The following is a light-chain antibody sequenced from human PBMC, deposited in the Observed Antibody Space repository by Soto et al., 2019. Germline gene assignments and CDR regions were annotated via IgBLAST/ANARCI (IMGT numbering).Light chain of an antibody. CDR1: SSDVGSYNL. CDR2: EDT. V-gene: IGLV2-23*01. J-gene: IGLJ2*01. CDR3: CSYVNDNKEL. Sequence: QSALTQPASVSGSPGQSITISCTGTSSDVGSYNLVSWYQHHPGKAPKLMIYEDTKRPSGVSNRFSGSKSGNTASLTVSGLQAEDEADYYCCSYVNDNKELFGGGTKLTVL.